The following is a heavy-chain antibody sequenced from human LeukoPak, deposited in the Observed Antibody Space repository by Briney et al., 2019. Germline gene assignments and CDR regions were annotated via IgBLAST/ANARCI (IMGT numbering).Heavy chain of an antibody. J-gene: IGHJ3*02. CDR3: ARHGNIVAVPDASKAFDI. D-gene: IGHD2-2*01. V-gene: IGHV4-39*01. Sequence: PSETLSLTCTVSGGSITSSSHYWGWIRQPPGKGLEWIGSIYYSGDTYYNPSLKSRVTISVDTSKSQFSLRLSSVTAADTAVYYCARHGNIVAVPDASKAFDIWGQGTMVTVSS. CDR1: GGSITSSSHY. CDR2: IYYSGDT.